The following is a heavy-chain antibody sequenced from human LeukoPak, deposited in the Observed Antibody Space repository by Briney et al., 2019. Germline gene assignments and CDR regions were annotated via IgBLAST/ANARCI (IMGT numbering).Heavy chain of an antibody. CDR1: GGSISSSSYY. J-gene: IGHJ3*02. V-gene: IGHV4-39*07. CDR2: IYYSGST. Sequence: PSETLSLTCTVSGGSISSSSYYWGWIRQPPGKGLEWIGSIYYSGSTYYNPSLKSRVTISVDTSKNQFSLKLSSVTAADTAVYYCARDPAFDIWGQGTMVTVSS. CDR3: ARDPAFDI.